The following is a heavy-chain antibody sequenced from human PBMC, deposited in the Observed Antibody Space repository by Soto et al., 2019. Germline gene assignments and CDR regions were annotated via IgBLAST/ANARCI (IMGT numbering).Heavy chain of an antibody. J-gene: IGHJ4*02. CDR3: ARVPSSSGRAHFDY. Sequence: QVQLVESGGSVVQPGRSLRLSCAASGFTFSSYAMHWVRQAPGKRLEWVAVISYDGSNKYYADSVKGRFTISRDNSKNTLYLQMNSLRAEDTAVYYCARVPSSSGRAHFDYWGQGTLVTVSS. D-gene: IGHD2-15*01. V-gene: IGHV3-30-3*01. CDR1: GFTFSSYA. CDR2: ISYDGSNK.